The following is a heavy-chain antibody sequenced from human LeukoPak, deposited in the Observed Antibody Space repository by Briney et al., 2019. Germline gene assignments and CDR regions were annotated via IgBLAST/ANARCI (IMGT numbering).Heavy chain of an antibody. D-gene: IGHD3-22*01. V-gene: IGHV4-59*11. CDR2: IYYSGST. J-gene: IGHJ5*02. Sequence: SETLSLTCTVSGGSISNHYWSWIRQAPGKGLEWIGYIYYSGSTNYNPSVKSRATISVDTSKNQFSLRLTSVTAADTAVYYCAKHLTNAYYDMIWFDPWGQGTLVTVSS. CDR3: AKHLTNAYYDMIWFDP. CDR1: GGSISNHY.